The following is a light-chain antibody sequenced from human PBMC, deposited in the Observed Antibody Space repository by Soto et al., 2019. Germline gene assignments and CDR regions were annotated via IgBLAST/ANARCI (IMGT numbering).Light chain of an antibody. V-gene: IGKV1-9*01. CDR3: QQTRAYPST. J-gene: IGKJ4*01. CDR1: QDIAIY. CDR2: TAS. Sequence: DIVMTQSPASLSASVGDRVTFTCRASQDIAIYLAWYQQKPGEAPNLLIHTASTLHGGVPSRFSGSGSGTDFTLTITSLQAEDFATYYCQQTRAYPSTFGGGTKVDIK.